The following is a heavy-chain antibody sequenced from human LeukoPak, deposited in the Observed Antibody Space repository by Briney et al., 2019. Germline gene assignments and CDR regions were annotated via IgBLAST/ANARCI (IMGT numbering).Heavy chain of an antibody. CDR2: INQDESEK. J-gene: IGHJ4*02. D-gene: IGHD1-1*01. CDR1: GFTFSDFW. CDR3: ARESRPEGRLIDIDF. Sequence: GGSLRLSCAASGFTFSDFWMTWVRQAPGKGLEWVADINQDESEKYYVDSMRGRFTISRDNAENSLYLQMNSLRADDTALYYCARESRPEGRLIDIDFWGQGTPVTVSS. V-gene: IGHV3-7*01.